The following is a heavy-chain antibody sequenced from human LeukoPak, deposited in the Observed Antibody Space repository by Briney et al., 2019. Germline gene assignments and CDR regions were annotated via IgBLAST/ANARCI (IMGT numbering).Heavy chain of an antibody. D-gene: IGHD1/OR15-1a*01. CDR2: IIPIFGTA. CDR3: ARVGTDFDY. Sequence: AASVKVSCKASGGTFSIYAISWVRQAPGQGLEWMGGIIPIFGTANYAQKFQGRVTITADESTSTAYMELSSLRSEGTAVYYCARVGTDFDYWGQGTLVTVSS. J-gene: IGHJ4*02. CDR1: GGTFSIYA. V-gene: IGHV1-69*13.